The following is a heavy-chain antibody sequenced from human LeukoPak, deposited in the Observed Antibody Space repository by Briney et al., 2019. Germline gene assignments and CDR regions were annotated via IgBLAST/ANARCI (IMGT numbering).Heavy chain of an antibody. CDR3: ARMNYVSSGWGAPFDY. CDR2: IRSGGTNT. V-gene: IGHV3-48*04. CDR1: GFTFSSFS. D-gene: IGHD1-7*01. J-gene: IGHJ4*02. Sequence: GGSLRLSCAASGFTFSSFSMNWVRQAPGKGLEWVSYIRSGGTNTDYTGSVKGRFTISRDNAKNSLYLQMNSLRAEDTAVYYCARMNYVSSGWGAPFDYWGQGTLVTDSS.